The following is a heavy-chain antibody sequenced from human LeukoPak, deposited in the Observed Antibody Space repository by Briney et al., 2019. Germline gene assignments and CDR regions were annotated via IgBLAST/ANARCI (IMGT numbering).Heavy chain of an antibody. V-gene: IGHV4-34*01. Sequence: TSETLSLTCAVDGGSFSGYYWSWIRQPPGKGLEWIGEINHSGSTSYNPSLKSRVTISVDTSKNQFSLKLSSVTAADTAVYYCARGWTYYYGSGALFDYWGQGTLVTVSS. J-gene: IGHJ4*02. CDR2: INHSGST. CDR1: GGSFSGYY. CDR3: ARGWTYYYGSGALFDY. D-gene: IGHD3-10*01.